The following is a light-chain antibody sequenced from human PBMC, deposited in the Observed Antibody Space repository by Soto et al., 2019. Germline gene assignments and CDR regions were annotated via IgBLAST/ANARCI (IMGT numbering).Light chain of an antibody. CDR1: QSVRSY. CDR3: QARSNWPPYT. CDR2: DAS. V-gene: IGKV3-11*01. Sequence: EIVLTQSPGTLSLSPGERATLSCRASQSVRSYLAWYQQKPGQAPRLLIYDASNRATGIPARFSGSGSGTDLTLTISSLEPEDFAVYYCQARSNWPPYTFGQGTKVDIK. J-gene: IGKJ2*01.